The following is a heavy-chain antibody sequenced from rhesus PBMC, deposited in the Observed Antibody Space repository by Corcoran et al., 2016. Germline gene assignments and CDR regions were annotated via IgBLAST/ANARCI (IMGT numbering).Heavy chain of an antibody. Sequence: DVQLVESGGGLVEPGGSLRLSCVASGFTFSSYEMHWVRQAPGKGLEWVSFISESGGSIYYADSVKGRFTISRDNAKNALFLQMNSLRAEDTAVYYCTRSAAASFYGLDSWGQGVVVTVSS. CDR2: ISESGGSI. J-gene: IGHJ6*01. V-gene: IGHV3-100*02. D-gene: IGHD6-25*01. CDR1: GFTFSSYE. CDR3: TRSAAASFYGLDS.